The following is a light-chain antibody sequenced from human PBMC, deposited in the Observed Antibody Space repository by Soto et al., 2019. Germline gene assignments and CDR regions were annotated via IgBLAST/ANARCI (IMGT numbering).Light chain of an antibody. J-gene: IGKJ4*01. CDR2: DAS. CDR3: QQRINWLLT. V-gene: IGKV3-11*01. Sequence: EIVLTQSPATLSLSPGERATLSCRASQNVNNFLAWYQQKPGQAPRLLIYDASNRATGTPARFSGSGSGTDFTLTISSLEPEDFAVYFCQQRINWLLTFGEGTKVEIK. CDR1: QNVNNF.